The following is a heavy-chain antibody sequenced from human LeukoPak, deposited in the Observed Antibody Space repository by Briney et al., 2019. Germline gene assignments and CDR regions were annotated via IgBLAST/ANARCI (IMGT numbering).Heavy chain of an antibody. CDR1: GFTFSDYE. CDR3: ARDFYGSGSRFFDY. J-gene: IGHJ4*02. Sequence: PGGSLRLSCAASGFTFSDYEMNWVRQAPGKGLEWVSYTSRSGTTMFYADSVKGRFSVSRDNAKNSLYLQMNSLRAEDTAVCYCARDFYGSGSRFFDYWGQGTLVTVSS. D-gene: IGHD3-10*01. CDR2: TSRSGTTM. V-gene: IGHV3-48*03.